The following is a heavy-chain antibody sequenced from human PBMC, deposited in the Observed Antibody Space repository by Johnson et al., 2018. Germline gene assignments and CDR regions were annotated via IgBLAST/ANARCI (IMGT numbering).Heavy chain of an antibody. J-gene: IGHJ1*01. V-gene: IGHV3-30*18. CDR1: GFTFSSYG. CDR3: AKDVNSGSYDGNFQH. CDR2: ISYDGSNK. D-gene: IGHD1-26*01. Sequence: QVQLVQSGGGVVQPGRSLRLSCAASGFTFSSYGMHWVRQAPGKGLEWVAVISYDGSNKYYADSVKGRFTISGDNSKNTLYLQMNSLRAEDTAVYYCAKDVNSGSYDGNFQHWGQGTLVTVSS.